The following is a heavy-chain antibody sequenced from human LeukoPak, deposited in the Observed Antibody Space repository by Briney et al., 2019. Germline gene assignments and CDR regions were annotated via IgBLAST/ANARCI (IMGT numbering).Heavy chain of an antibody. CDR3: ASPGFYSGGWSTFDY. J-gene: IGHJ4*02. Sequence: ASVKVSCKASGYTFTNYTMNWVRQAPGQGLEWMGWISAYNGNTNYAQKLQGRVTMTTDTSTSTAYMELRSLRSDDMAVYYCASPGFYSGGWSTFDYWGQGTLVTVSS. D-gene: IGHD6-19*01. CDR2: ISAYNGNT. CDR1: GYTFTNYT. V-gene: IGHV1-18*03.